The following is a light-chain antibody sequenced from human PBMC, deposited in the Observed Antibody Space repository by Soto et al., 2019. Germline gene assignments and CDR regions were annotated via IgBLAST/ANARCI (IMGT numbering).Light chain of an antibody. CDR1: QGIRRD. Sequence: AIQMTQSPSSLSASVGDRVTISCRASQGIRRDLAWYQQRPGTVPKLLIFAASSLQSGVPSRFSGSGSGTDFTLTISSLQPEDFATYYCLHDYNYPQTFGQGTKVEVK. CDR3: LHDYNYPQT. CDR2: AAS. J-gene: IGKJ1*01. V-gene: IGKV1-6*01.